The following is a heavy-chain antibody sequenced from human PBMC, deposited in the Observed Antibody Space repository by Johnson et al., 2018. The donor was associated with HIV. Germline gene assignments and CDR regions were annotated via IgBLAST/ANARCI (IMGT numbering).Heavy chain of an antibody. J-gene: IGHJ3*02. CDR2: INSDGSST. Sequence: VQLVESGGGVVQPGKSLRLSCAASGFTFSSYWMHWVRQAPGKGLVWVSRINSDGSSTSYADSVKGRFTISRDNAKNSLYLQMNSLRAEDTALYYCAKDMGIVGATHDAFDIWGQGTMVTGSS. CDR3: AKDMGIVGATHDAFDI. D-gene: IGHD1-26*01. CDR1: GFTFSSYW. V-gene: IGHV3-74*02.